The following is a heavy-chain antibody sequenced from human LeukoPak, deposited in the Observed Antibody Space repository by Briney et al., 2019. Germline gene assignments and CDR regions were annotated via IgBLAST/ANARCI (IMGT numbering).Heavy chain of an antibody. CDR3: STVDRSHFYMDV. Sequence: ASVKVSCKASGDTFNNYVITWVRQAPGQGREGMGGVMPLFNTPNYAQKFQGRVSITTDESTHTSYLELGSLRSEDTAVYYCSTVDRSHFYMDVWGTGTTVTVSS. CDR1: GDTFNNYV. V-gene: IGHV1-69*05. CDR2: VMPLFNTP. J-gene: IGHJ6*03.